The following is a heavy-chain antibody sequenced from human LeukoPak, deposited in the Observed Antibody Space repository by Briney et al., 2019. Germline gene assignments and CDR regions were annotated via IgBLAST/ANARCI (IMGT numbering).Heavy chain of an antibody. Sequence: GRPLRLSCAASGFTFDDYAMHWVRQAPGKGLEWVSGISWNSGSIGYADSVKGRFTISRDNAKNSLYLQMNSLRAEDMALYYCAKDSGGSYYHFDYWGQGTLVTVSS. J-gene: IGHJ4*02. CDR3: AKDSGGSYYHFDY. D-gene: IGHD1-26*01. V-gene: IGHV3-9*03. CDR1: GFTFDDYA. CDR2: ISWNSGSI.